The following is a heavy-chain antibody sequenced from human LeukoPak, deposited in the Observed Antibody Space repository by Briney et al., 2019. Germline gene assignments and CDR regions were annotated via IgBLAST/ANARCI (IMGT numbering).Heavy chain of an antibody. Sequence: PGGSLRLSCAASGFTFNTYAMSWVRQTPGKGLEWVSGISLSGTHYADAVKGRFSISRDNSKNTLYLQMDSLRAEDTALYYCAKAYGDYLPAGFDYWGQGTLVTVSS. CDR3: AKAYGDYLPAGFDY. D-gene: IGHD4-17*01. V-gene: IGHV3-23*01. J-gene: IGHJ4*02. CDR2: ISLSGT. CDR1: GFTFNTYA.